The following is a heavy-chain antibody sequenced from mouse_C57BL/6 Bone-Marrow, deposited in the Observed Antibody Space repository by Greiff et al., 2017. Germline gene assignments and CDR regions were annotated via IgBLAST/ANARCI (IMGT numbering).Heavy chain of an antibody. D-gene: IGHD2-3*01. Sequence: QVHVKQSGAELVKPGASVKLSCKASGYTFTSYWMHWVKQRPGQGLEWIGMIHPNSGSTNYNEKFKSKATLTVDKSSRTAYMQLSSLTSEDSAVYYCARRGYYEYLDVWGTGTTVTVSS. CDR3: ARRGYYEYLDV. J-gene: IGHJ1*03. CDR1: GYTFTSYW. V-gene: IGHV1-64*01. CDR2: IHPNSGST.